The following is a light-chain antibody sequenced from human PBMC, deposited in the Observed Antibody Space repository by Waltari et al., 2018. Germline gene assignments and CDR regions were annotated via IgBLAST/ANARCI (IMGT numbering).Light chain of an antibody. CDR1: QSISSW. V-gene: IGKV1-12*01. CDR3: QQANSFPRG. Sequence: DIQMTQSPSSVSASVGDRVTITCRAIQSISSWLAWYQQKPGKSPKLLIYAASSLQSGVPSWLSVSGSGTDFTLTISSLQHEDFATYYCQQANSFPRGFGQGTRLEIK. J-gene: IGKJ2*03. CDR2: AAS.